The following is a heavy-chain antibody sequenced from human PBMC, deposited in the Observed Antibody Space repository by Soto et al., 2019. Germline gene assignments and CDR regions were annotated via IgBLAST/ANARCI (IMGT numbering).Heavy chain of an antibody. Sequence: QLQLQESGPGLVKPSETLSLTCTVSGGSISSSSYYWGWIRQPPGKGLEWIGSIYYSGSTYYNPSLKSRVTISVETSKNQFSLKLSSVPAADTAVYYCGGAADYYYGMDVWGQGTTVTVSS. CDR2: IYYSGST. D-gene: IGHD6-13*01. J-gene: IGHJ6*02. V-gene: IGHV4-39*01. CDR1: GGSISSSSYY. CDR3: GGAADYYYGMDV.